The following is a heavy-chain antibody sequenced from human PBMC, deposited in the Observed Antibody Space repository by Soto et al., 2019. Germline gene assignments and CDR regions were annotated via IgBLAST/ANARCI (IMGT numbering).Heavy chain of an antibody. Sequence: GGSLRLSCAASGFTFSSYGMHWVRQAPGKGLEWVAVISYDGSNKYYADSVKGRFTISRDNSKNTLYLQMNSLRAEDTAVYYCAKDLDCSSTSCYYYYGMDVWGQGTTVTVSS. J-gene: IGHJ6*02. V-gene: IGHV3-30*18. CDR3: AKDLDCSSTSCYYYYGMDV. CDR2: ISYDGSNK. CDR1: GFTFSSYG. D-gene: IGHD2-2*01.